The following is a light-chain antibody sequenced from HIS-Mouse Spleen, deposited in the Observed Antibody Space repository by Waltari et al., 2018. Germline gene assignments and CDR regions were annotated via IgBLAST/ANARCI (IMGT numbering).Light chain of an antibody. CDR2: EVS. CDR3: SSYTSSSTYV. J-gene: IGLJ1*01. Sequence: QSALTQPASVSGSPGQSITISCTGTSSDAGGYHYVSWYQQHPGKAPKLMIYEVSNRPSGVSNRFSGSKSGNTASLTISGLQAEDEADYYCSSYTSSSTYVFGTGTKVTVL. CDR1: SSDAGGYHY. V-gene: IGLV2-14*01.